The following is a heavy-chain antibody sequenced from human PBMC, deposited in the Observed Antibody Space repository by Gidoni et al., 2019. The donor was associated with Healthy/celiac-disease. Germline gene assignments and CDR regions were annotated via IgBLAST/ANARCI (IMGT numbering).Heavy chain of an antibody. V-gene: IGHV3-53*01. Sequence: EVQLVESGGGLIHPWGSLRLSCAASGFTVSSHYMSLVRQAPGKGLEWVAVIYICGSTYYADSVKGRFNIYRDNSKNTLYPQMNSLRAEDTAVYYCARRGGNLDYWGQGTLVTVSS. J-gene: IGHJ4*02. D-gene: IGHD1-1*01. CDR1: GFTVSSHY. CDR3: ARRGGNLDY. CDR2: IYICGST.